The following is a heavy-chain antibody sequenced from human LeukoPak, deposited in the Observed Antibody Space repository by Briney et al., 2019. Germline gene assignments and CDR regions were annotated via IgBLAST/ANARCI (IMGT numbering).Heavy chain of an antibody. Sequence: ASVKVSCKASGYTFTSYDINWVRQAPGQGLEWMGWMKLNSGNTGYAQKFQGRVTMTRNTSISTAYMELSSLRSEDTTVYYCARPQLYDYVWGSYRSSFAFDIWGQGTMVTVSS. CDR1: GYTFTSYD. D-gene: IGHD3-16*02. CDR3: ARPQLYDYVWGSYRSSFAFDI. CDR2: MKLNSGNT. V-gene: IGHV1-8*01. J-gene: IGHJ3*02.